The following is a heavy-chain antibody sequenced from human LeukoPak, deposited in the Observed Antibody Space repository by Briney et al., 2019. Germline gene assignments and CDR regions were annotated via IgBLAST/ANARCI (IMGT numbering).Heavy chain of an antibody. CDR1: GGSISSSSYY. V-gene: IGHV4-39*07. D-gene: IGHD3-3*01. J-gene: IGHJ5*02. CDR2: IYYSGST. CDR3: ARAGAYDFWSQAWFDP. Sequence: PSETLSLTCTVSGGSISSSSYYWGWIRQPPGKGLEWIGSIYYSGSTYYNPSLKSRVTISVDTSKNQFSLKLSSVTVADAAVYYCARAGAYDFWSQAWFDPWGQGTLVTVSS.